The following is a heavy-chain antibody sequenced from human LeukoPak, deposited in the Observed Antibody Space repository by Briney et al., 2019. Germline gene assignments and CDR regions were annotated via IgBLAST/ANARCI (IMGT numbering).Heavy chain of an antibody. V-gene: IGHV3-23*01. D-gene: IGHD1-14*01. CDR2: ISGSGDPT. J-gene: IGHJ4*02. Sequence: PGGPLRLSCAASGFTFSSYAMTWVRQAPGKGLEWVSAISGSGDPTNYADSVKGRFTISRDNSKNTLYLQMYSRRVEDTAVYYCARGMRANPRVYDYWGQGTLVTVSS. CDR1: GFTFSSYA. CDR3: ARGMRANPRVYDY.